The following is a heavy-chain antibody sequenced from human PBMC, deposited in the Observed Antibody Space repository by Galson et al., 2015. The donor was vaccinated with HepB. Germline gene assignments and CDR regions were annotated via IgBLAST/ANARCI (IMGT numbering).Heavy chain of an antibody. D-gene: IGHD2-15*01. CDR2: ISYDGNIK. CDR3: CSSRRTGPRGRHLDY. J-gene: IGHJ4*02. CDR1: GFTFSTYW. V-gene: IGHV3-30-3*01. Sequence: SLRLSCAASGFTFSTYWMSWVRQAPGKGLGWVAVISYDGNIKYYADSVKGRFTISRDNSKDTLYLQMNSLRTEDTAVYYCCSSRRTGPRGRHLDYWGQGTLVTVPS.